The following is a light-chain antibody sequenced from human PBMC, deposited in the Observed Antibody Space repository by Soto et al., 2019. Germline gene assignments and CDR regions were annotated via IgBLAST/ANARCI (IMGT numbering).Light chain of an antibody. J-gene: IGLJ1*01. CDR3: TSFTSSHPYV. CDR2: EVS. Sequence: QSALTQPASVSGSPGQSITISCTGTSSDVGGYNFVSWYQQHPDKAPRLMIYEVSNRPSGVSNRFSGSKSGNTASLTISGLQAEDEADYYCTSFTSSHPYVFGTGTKLTVL. V-gene: IGLV2-14*01. CDR1: SSDVGGYNF.